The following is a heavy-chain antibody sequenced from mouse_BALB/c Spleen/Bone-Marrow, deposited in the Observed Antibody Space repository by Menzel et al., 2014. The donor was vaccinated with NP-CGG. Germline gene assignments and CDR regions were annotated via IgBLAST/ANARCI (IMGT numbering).Heavy chain of an antibody. D-gene: IGHD2-1*01. CDR2: ISYSGST. V-gene: IGHV3-2*02. CDR1: GYSITSDYA. CDR3: ATLYGNYDYAMDY. J-gene: IGHJ4*01. Sequence: VQLQQPGPGLVKPSQSLSLTCTVTGYSITSDYAWNWIRQFPGNKLEWMGYISYSGSTSYHPSLKSRISITRDTSKNQFFLQLNSVTIEDTATYFCATLYGNYDYAMDYWGQGTSVTVSS.